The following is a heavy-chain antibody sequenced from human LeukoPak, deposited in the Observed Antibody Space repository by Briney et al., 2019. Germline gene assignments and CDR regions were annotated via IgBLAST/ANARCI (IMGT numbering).Heavy chain of an antibody. CDR2: IYYRGST. V-gene: IGHV4-39*02. J-gene: IGHJ6*02. CDR1: GGSISSSSFY. D-gene: IGHD6-6*01. CDR3: SREASIAARRDGMDV. Sequence: PSETLSLTCTVSGGSISSSSFYWGWIRQPPGKGLEWIGSIYYRGSTYYNPSLKSRVTISVDMSENQVSLKLSSVTAADTAVYYCSREASIAARRDGMDVWGQGTTVTVSS.